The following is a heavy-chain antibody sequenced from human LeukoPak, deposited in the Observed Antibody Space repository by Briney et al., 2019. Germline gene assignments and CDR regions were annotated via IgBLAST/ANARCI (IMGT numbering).Heavy chain of an antibody. CDR1: GFSISNYW. D-gene: IGHD3-3*01. V-gene: IGHV3-7*03. CDR2: IKLDGSEK. CDR3: ARDQYDTWSRRGNFDS. J-gene: IGHJ4*02. Sequence: PGGSLRLSCVASGFSISNYWMSWVRQAPGKGLEWVANIKLDGSEKNYVDSVKGRFTISRDNTKNSLYLQMNSLRAEDTAVFYCARDQYDTWSRRGNFDSWGQGTLVIVSS.